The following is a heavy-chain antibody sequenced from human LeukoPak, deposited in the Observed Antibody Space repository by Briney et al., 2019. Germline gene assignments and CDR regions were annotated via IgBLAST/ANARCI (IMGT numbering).Heavy chain of an antibody. Sequence: SETLSLTCIVSGGSISSYYWNWIRQSAGKGLEWIGRIYIGGSTYYNPSLKSRVTISVDTSKNQFSLKLSSVTAADTAVYYCARVGSSWYGEYYFDYWGQGTLVTVSS. CDR2: IYIGGST. CDR3: ARVGSSWYGEYYFDY. J-gene: IGHJ4*02. V-gene: IGHV4-4*07. CDR1: GGSISSYY. D-gene: IGHD6-13*01.